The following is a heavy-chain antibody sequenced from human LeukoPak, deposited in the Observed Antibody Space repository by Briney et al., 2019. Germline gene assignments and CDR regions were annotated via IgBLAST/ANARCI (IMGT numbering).Heavy chain of an antibody. CDR2: IYTSGST. Sequence: PSETLSLTCTVSGGSISSCYWSWIRQPAGKGLEWIGRIYTSGSTNYNPSLKSRVTMSVDTSKNQFSLKLSSVTAADTAVYYCARDSAAAGKGYYYYYGMDVWGQGTTVTVSS. CDR3: ARDSAAAGKGYYYYYGMDV. V-gene: IGHV4-4*07. CDR1: GGSISSCY. D-gene: IGHD6-13*01. J-gene: IGHJ6*02.